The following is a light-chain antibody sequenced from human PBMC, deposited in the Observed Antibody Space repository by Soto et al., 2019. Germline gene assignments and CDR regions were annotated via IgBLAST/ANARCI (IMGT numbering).Light chain of an antibody. CDR2: DAS. CDR1: QGISSY. Sequence: IQLTQSPSSLSASVGDRVTITCRASQGISSYLAWYQQKPWKAPKLLIYDASTLKSGVPSRFSGSGSGTDFTLTISSLQPEEFATYYCQQLNTYPLTFGGGTKVEIK. V-gene: IGKV1-9*01. J-gene: IGKJ4*01. CDR3: QQLNTYPLT.